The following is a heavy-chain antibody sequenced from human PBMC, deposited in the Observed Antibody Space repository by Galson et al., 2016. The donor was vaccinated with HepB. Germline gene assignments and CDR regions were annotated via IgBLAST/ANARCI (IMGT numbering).Heavy chain of an antibody. CDR1: GDSVSNNGAA. V-gene: IGHV6-1*01. Sequence: CAISGDSVSNNGAAWVWIRQSPSRGVEWLGRTFYRSTWENHYAGTVKNRITISPDTSRNQFTLHLNCVTPEDTAVYYCARAVMLGRGMDVWGQGTTVTVSS. CDR2: TFYRSTWEN. J-gene: IGHJ6*02. CDR3: ARAVMLGRGMDV. D-gene: IGHD3-10*01.